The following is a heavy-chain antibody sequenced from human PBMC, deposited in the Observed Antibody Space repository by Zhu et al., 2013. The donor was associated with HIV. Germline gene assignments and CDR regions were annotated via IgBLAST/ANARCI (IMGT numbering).Heavy chain of an antibody. CDR2: INPNSGGT. D-gene: IGHD3-3*01. V-gene: IGHV1-2*02. CDR1: GYTFTGYY. J-gene: IGHJ4*02. Sequence: QVQLVQSGAEVKKPGASVKVSCKASGYTFTGYYMHWVRQAPGQGLEWMGWINPNSGGTNYAQKFQGRVTMTRDTSISTAYMELSRLRSDDTAVYYCARFNTIFGVVIDPDYWGQGNPGPPSPQ. CDR3: ARFNTIFGVVIDPDY.